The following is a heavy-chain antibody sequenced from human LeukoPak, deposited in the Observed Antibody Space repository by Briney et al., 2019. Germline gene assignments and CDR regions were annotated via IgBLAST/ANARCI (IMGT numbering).Heavy chain of an antibody. D-gene: IGHD4-17*01. J-gene: IGHJ4*02. CDR3: ARDSHGDYANVFVY. CDR2: IYHSGST. V-gene: IGHV4-4*02. Sequence: SETLSLTCGVSGGSISSSNWWSWVRQPPGKGLDWIGEIYHSGSTNYNPSLKSRVTISVDKSKNQFSLKLSSVTAADTAVYYCARDSHGDYANVFVYWGQGTLVTVS. CDR1: GGSISSSNW.